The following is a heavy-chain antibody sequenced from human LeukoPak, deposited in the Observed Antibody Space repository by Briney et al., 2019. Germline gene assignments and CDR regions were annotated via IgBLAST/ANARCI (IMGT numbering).Heavy chain of an antibody. CDR2: VFYTGST. J-gene: IGHJ6*02. CDR3: ARNNYVGSPYRGMDV. Sequence: SESLSLTCTVAGGSVISYYCSSIRQPPGKGLDWIVYVFYTGSTSYNASLKSRVTISVDTLKTQSSLKMSSVTAADKHVYYCARNNYVGSPYRGMDVWGQGTPVTVSS. CDR1: GGSVISYY. V-gene: IGHV4-59*02. D-gene: IGHD3-16*01.